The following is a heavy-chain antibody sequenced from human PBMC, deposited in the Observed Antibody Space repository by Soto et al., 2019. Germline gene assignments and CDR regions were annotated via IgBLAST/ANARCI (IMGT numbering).Heavy chain of an antibody. J-gene: IGHJ4*02. V-gene: IGHV4-4*02. CDR3: ARVERGPSDY. CDR2: IYHSGSA. Sequence: NPSETLSLTCAVSGGSVTSSNWWTWVRQPPGKGLQWIGEIYHSGSANYNPSLKSRVTISVDKSKNQFSLELSSVTAADTAVYYCARVERGPSDYWGQGTLVNVSS. CDR1: GGSVTSSNW.